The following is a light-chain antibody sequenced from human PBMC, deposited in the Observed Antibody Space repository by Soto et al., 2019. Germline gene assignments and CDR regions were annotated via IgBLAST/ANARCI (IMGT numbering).Light chain of an antibody. CDR1: NSDIGGYIL. V-gene: IGLV2-14*01. CDR3: SSYTNSATLGV. Sequence: QSVLTQPGSVSGSPGQSITIYCTGTNSDIGGYILVSWFQHHPGKAPKLVIYEVTHRPSGISNRFSGSKSGNTASLTISGLQAEDEASYYCSSYTNSATLGVFGTGTKLTVL. J-gene: IGLJ1*01. CDR2: EVT.